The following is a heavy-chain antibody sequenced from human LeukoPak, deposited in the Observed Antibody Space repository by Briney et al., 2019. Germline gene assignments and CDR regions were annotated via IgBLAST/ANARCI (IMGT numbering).Heavy chain of an antibody. D-gene: IGHD1-1*01. J-gene: IGHJ4*02. CDR3: ATDRDWTLLDY. V-gene: IGHV3-7*01. CDR2: IKQDGSEK. Sequence: GGSLRLSCTASRFTFSSNWMSWVRQAPGKGLEWVANIKQDGSEKNYVDSVKGRFTISRDNAKNSLYLQMNSLRAEDTAVYYCATDRDWTLLDYWGQGTLVTVSS. CDR1: RFTFSSNW.